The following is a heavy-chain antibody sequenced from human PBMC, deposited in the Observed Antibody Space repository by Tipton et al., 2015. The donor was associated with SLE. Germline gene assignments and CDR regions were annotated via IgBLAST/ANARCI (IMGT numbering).Heavy chain of an antibody. CDR3: ASPGDSTQYYGMDV. V-gene: IGHV3-7*01. Sequence: SLRLSCAASGFTFSSYWMSWVRQAPGKGLEWVANIKQDGSEKYYVDSVKGRFTISRDNAKNSLYLQMNSLRAEDTAVYYCASPGDSTQYYGMDVWGQGTTVPVSS. CDR1: GFTFSSYW. CDR2: IKQDGSEK. D-gene: IGHD2-2*01. J-gene: IGHJ6*02.